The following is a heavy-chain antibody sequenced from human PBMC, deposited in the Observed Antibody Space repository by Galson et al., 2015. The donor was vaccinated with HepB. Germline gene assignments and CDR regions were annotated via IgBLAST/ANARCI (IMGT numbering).Heavy chain of an antibody. Sequence: QSGAEVKKPGESLRISCKGSGYSFTSYWISWVRQMPGKGLEWMGRIDPSDSYTNYSPSFQGHVTISADKSISTAYLQWSSLKASDTAMYYCARARSSPYYYDSSGYADYWGQGTLVTVSS. CDR1: GYSFTSYW. CDR3: ARARSSPYYYDSSGYADY. J-gene: IGHJ4*02. D-gene: IGHD3-22*01. V-gene: IGHV5-10-1*01. CDR2: IDPSDSYT.